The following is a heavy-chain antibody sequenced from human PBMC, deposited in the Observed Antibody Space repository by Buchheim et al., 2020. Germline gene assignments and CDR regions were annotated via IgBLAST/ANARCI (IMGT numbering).Heavy chain of an antibody. J-gene: IGHJ4*02. D-gene: IGHD3-10*01. V-gene: IGHV4-61*01. CDR3: ATFRRYYGSGGEDS. CDR1: GGSVSSGSYY. Sequence: QVQLQESGPGLVKPSETLSLTCTVSGGSVSSGSYYWSWIRQAPGKGLEWIGNVHYSGNPTYNPAFTSRVTISVDTSKSQFSLKLSSVTAADTAVYYCATFRRYYGSGGEDSWGQGTL. CDR2: VHYSGNP.